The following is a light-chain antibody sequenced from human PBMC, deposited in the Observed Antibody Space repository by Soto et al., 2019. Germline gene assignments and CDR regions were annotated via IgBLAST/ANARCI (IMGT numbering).Light chain of an antibody. CDR2: GAS. V-gene: IGKV3-15*01. Sequence: EIVMTQSPATLSVSPGDRATLSCRASQSVNSNLGWYQQKPGQAPRLLIYGASTRATGISARFSGSGSGTEFTLTISSLLSEDSAVYYCQQYNNWPPFTFGQGTRLEIK. CDR1: QSVNSN. J-gene: IGKJ5*01. CDR3: QQYNNWPPFT.